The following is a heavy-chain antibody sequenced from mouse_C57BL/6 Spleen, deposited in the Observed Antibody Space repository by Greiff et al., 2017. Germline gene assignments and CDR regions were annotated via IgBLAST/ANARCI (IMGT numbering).Heavy chain of an antibody. J-gene: IGHJ1*03. CDR3: ARESPGSDWYFDV. CDR1: GFTFSDYY. D-gene: IGHD4-1*01. V-gene: IGHV5-16*01. CDR2: INYDGSST. Sequence: EVHLVESEGGLVQPGSSMKLSCTASGFTFSDYYMAWVRQVPEKGLEWVANINYDGSSTYYLDSLKSRFIISRDNAKNILYLQMSSLKSEDTATYDCARESPGSDWYFDVWGTGTTVTVSS.